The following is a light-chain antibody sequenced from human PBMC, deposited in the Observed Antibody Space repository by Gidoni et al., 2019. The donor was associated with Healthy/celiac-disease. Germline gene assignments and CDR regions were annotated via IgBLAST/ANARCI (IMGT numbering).Light chain of an antibody. Sequence: SVLTQPPSASGTPGQRATISCSGSSSNIGSNTVNWYQQLTGAAPKLLIYSNNRRPSWVPDRCSGSKSGTSASLAISGLQSEDEADYYCAAWDDSLNGLVFGGGTKLTVL. CDR3: AAWDDSLNGLV. CDR2: SNN. J-gene: IGLJ3*02. CDR1: SSNIGSNT. V-gene: IGLV1-44*01.